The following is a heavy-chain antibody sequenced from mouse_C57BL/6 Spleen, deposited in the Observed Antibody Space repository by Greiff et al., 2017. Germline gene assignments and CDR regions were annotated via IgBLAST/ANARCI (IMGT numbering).Heavy chain of an antibody. CDR1: GYTFTSYW. CDR2: IYPGSGST. J-gene: IGHJ2*01. Sequence: QVQLQQSGAELVKPGASVKMSCKASGYTFTSYWITWVKQRPGQGLEWIGDIYPGSGSTNYNEKFKSKATLTVDTSSSTAYMQLSSLTAEDSAVYYCARGGRRYFDYWGQGTTLTVSS. CDR3: ARGGRRYFDY. V-gene: IGHV1-55*01.